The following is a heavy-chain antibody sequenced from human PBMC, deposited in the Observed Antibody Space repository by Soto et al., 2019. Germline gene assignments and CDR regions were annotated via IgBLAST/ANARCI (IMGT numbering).Heavy chain of an antibody. Sequence: QVQLQESGPGLVKPSQTLSLTCTVSGGSISSGGYYWSWIRQHPGKGLEWIGYIYYSGSTYYNPSLKSRVTISVDTSKNQFSLKLSSVTAADTAVYYCARSTSDRTYYYGMDVWGQGTTATVSS. CDR3: ARSTSDRTYYYGMDV. D-gene: IGHD2-2*01. CDR2: IYYSGST. CDR1: GGSISSGGYY. J-gene: IGHJ6*02. V-gene: IGHV4-31*03.